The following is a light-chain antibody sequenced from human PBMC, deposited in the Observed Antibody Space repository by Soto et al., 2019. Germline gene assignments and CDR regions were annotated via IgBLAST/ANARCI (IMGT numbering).Light chain of an antibody. CDR3: QQYVNSPFT. V-gene: IGKV3-20*01. Sequence: EIVLTQSPGTLSLSPGERATLSCRASQSVSSSYLAWYQQKPGQAPRLLIYGASSRATGIPDRFSGSGSGTDFTLTISRLEPEDFAVYSCQQYVNSPFTFGQGTKLEIQ. CDR2: GAS. J-gene: IGKJ2*01. CDR1: QSVSSSY.